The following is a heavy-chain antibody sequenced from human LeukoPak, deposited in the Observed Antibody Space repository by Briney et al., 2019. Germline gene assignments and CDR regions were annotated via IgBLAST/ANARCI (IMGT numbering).Heavy chain of an antibody. V-gene: IGHV1-3*01. CDR1: GYTFTTYA. CDR2: IDSGNGNT. D-gene: IGHD1-26*01. Sequence: ASVKVSCKASGYTFTTYAMHWVRQAPGQGLEWMGWIDSGNGNTKYSQKFQGRVTITRDTSASTAYMELSSLRSEDTAVYYCARGDRIVGTHYYGMDVWGQGTTVTVSS. J-gene: IGHJ6*02. CDR3: ARGDRIVGTHYYGMDV.